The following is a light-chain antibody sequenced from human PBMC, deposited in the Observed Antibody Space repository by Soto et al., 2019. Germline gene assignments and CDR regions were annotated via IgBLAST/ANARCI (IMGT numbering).Light chain of an antibody. J-gene: IGLJ1*01. Sequence: SVLRQPPSVSGAPGQRVTLSCPESSSKIGAGYDVHWYQQLPGTAPKVLIYGNSNRPSGVPDRFSGSKSGTSASLAITGLQAEDEADSYCQSYDSSLSGYVFGTGTKVTVL. V-gene: IGLV1-40*01. CDR1: SSKIGAGYD. CDR2: GNS. CDR3: QSYDSSLSGYV.